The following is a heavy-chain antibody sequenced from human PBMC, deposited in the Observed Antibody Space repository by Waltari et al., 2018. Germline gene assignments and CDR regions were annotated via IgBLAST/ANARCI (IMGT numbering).Heavy chain of an antibody. V-gene: IGHV1-8*03. CDR1: GYTFTSYD. Sequence: VQLVQSGAEVKKPGASVKVSCKASGYTFTSYDINWVRQATGQGLEWMGWMNPNSGNTGYAQKFQGRVTITRNTSISTAYMELSSLRSEDTAVYYCARRGRSYCSSTSCYNWFDPWGQGTLVTVSS. CDR2: MNPNSGNT. J-gene: IGHJ5*02. D-gene: IGHD2-2*01. CDR3: ARRGRSYCSSTSCYNWFDP.